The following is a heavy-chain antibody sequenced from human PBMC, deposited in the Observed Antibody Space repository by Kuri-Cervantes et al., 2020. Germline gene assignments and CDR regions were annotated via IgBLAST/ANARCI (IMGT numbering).Heavy chain of an antibody. CDR1: GLTFIGSA. J-gene: IGHJ4*02. CDR3: MVDTAEVDC. CDR2: IRSKSDNYAT. V-gene: IGHV3-73*01. D-gene: IGHD5-18*01. Sequence: GESLKISCAAPGLTFIGSAVHWVRQASGAGLEWVGRIRSKSDNYATSYAASVDGRFTISRDDSKKTAYLQMNSLGTEDTAVYYCMVDTAEVDCWGQGTLVTVSS.